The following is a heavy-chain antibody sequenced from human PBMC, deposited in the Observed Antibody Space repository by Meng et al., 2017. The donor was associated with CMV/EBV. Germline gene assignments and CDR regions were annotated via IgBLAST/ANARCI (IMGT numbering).Heavy chain of an antibody. CDR1: GYTFTSYG. D-gene: IGHD3-3*01. J-gene: IGHJ6*02. CDR3: ARDHIRITIFGVVTDSRGYYGMDV. CDR2: ISAYNGNT. V-gene: IGHV1-18*01. Sequence: ASVKVSCKASGYTFTSYGISWVRQAPGQGLEWMGWISAYNGNTNYAQKLQGRVTMTTDTSTSTAYMELRSLRSDDTAVYYCARDHIRITIFGVVTDSRGYYGMDVWGQGTTVTVSS.